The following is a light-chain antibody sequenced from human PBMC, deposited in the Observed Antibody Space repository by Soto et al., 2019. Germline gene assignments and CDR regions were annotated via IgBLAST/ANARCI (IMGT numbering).Light chain of an antibody. Sequence: ESVLTQSPGTLSLSPGERATLSCRASQSVDNRYFAWYQQKPGQAPRLLIYGISSRATGIPDRFSGSGSGTDFTLTISRLEPEDFVVYYCQQCGNWPLTFGGGTKVEIK. CDR1: QSVDNRY. CDR2: GIS. CDR3: QQCGNWPLT. V-gene: IGKV3-20*01. J-gene: IGKJ4*01.